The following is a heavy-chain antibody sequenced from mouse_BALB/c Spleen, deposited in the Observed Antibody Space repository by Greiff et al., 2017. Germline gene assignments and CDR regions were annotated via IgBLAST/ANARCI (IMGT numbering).Heavy chain of an antibody. Sequence: QVQLQQSGPQLVRPGASVKISCKASGYSFTSYWMHWVKQRPGQGLEWIGMIDPSDSETRLNQKFKDKATLTVDKSSSTAYMQLSSPTSEDPAVYYCARGAYEAWFAYWGQGTLVTVSA. D-gene: IGHD1-1*01. CDR3: ARGAYEAWFAY. V-gene: IGHV1S127*01. CDR2: IDPSDSET. CDR1: GYSFTSYW. J-gene: IGHJ3*01.